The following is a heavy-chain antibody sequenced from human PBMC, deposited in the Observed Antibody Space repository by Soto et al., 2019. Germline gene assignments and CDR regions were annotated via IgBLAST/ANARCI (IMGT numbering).Heavy chain of an antibody. CDR1: GLNFDDFA. J-gene: IGHJ4*02. V-gene: IGHV3-9*01. CDR3: AKGRYDFWSPYYFDS. CDR2: ITWNSRVL. Sequence: EVQLVESGGRLVQPGRSLRLSCVGTGLNFDDFAMHWVRQAPGKGLEWVSGITWNSRVLAYADSVKGRFTISRDNARNSLYLQMDSLRDEDTALYFCAKGRYDFWSPYYFDSWGQGTLVTVSS. D-gene: IGHD3-3*01.